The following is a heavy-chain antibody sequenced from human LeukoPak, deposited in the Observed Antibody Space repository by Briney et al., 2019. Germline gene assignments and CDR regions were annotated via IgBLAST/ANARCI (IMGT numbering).Heavy chain of an antibody. CDR1: GGTFSSYA. CDR2: IIPIFGTA. D-gene: IGHD3-22*01. Sequence: SVKVSCKASGGTFSSYAISWVRQAPGQGLEWMGGIIPIFGTANYAQKFQGRVTITADKSTNTAYMELSSLRSEDTAVYYCASHYYDSSGYLNYYYYYYMDVWGKGTTVTVSS. V-gene: IGHV1-69*06. J-gene: IGHJ6*03. CDR3: ASHYYDSSGYLNYYYYYYMDV.